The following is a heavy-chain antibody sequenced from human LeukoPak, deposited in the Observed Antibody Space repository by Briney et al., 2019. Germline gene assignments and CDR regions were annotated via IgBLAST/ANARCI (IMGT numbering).Heavy chain of an antibody. V-gene: IGHV3-21*01. Sequence: GGSLRLSCAASGFTFSSYSMNWVRQAPGKGLEWVSSISSSSYIYYADSVKGRFTISRDNAKNSLYLQMNSLRAEDTAVYYCARDRRAMTTVTGGFDPWGQGTLVTVSS. CDR3: ARDRRAMTTVTGGFDP. D-gene: IGHD4-17*01. CDR1: GFTFSSYS. J-gene: IGHJ5*02. CDR2: ISSSSYI.